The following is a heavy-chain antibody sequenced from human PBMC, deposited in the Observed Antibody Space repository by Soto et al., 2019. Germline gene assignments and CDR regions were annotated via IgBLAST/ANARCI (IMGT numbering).Heavy chain of an antibody. Sequence: ASVKVSCKASGYTFTSYDINWVRQATGQGLEWMGWMNPNSGNTGYAQKFQGRATMTRNTSISTAYMELSSLRSEDTAVYYCARIAAAAEFDYWGQGTLVTVSS. CDR3: ARIAAAAEFDY. J-gene: IGHJ4*02. CDR2: MNPNSGNT. D-gene: IGHD6-13*01. CDR1: GYTFTSYD. V-gene: IGHV1-8*01.